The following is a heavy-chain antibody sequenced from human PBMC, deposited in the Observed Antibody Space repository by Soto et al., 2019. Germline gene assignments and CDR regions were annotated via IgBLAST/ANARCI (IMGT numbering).Heavy chain of an antibody. J-gene: IGHJ3*02. Sequence: GGSLRLSCAASGFTFSSYAMSWVRQAPGKGLEWVSAIRGSGGSTYYADSVKGRLTISRDNSKNTLYLQMNSRRAEDTAVYYREKYLWAPGRLDAFAIGGRGTLFTVPS. CDR1: GFTFSSYA. CDR3: EKYLWAPGRLDAFAI. CDR2: IRGSGGST. V-gene: IGHV3-23*01. D-gene: IGHD1-26*01.